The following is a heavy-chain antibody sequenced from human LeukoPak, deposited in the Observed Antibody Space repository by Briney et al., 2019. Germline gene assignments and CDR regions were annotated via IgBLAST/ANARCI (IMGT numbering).Heavy chain of an antibody. CDR1: GGSFSGYY. V-gene: IGHV4-34*01. D-gene: IGHD2-2*01. CDR2: INHSGST. CDR3: ARVAPLLDQLPKKGYNWFDP. J-gene: IGHJ5*02. Sequence: SETLSLTCAVYGGSFSGYYWSWIRQPPGKGLEWIGEINHSGSTNYNPSLKSRVTISVDTSKNQFSLKPSSVTAADTAVYYCARVAPLLDQLPKKGYNWFDPWGQGTLVTVSS.